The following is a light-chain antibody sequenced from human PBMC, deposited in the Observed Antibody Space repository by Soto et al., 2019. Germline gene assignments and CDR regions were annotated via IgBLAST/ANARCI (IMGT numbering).Light chain of an antibody. CDR1: QSISSW. CDR2: KAS. V-gene: IGKV1-5*03. Sequence: DIQMTQSPSILSASVGDRVTITCRASQSISSWLAWYQQKPGKAPNLLIYKASTLTSGVPSRFSGSGSGTEFTLTISSLQPDDFATYYCQHYNSYSEAFGQGTKVDIK. CDR3: QHYNSYSEA. J-gene: IGKJ1*01.